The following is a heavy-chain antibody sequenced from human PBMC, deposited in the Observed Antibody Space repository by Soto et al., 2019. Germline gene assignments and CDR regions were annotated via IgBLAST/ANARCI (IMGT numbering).Heavy chain of an antibody. CDR3: ARGRGGVQH. CDR1: GGSFSGYY. J-gene: IGHJ1*01. D-gene: IGHD3-10*01. Sequence: QVQLQQWGAGLLKPSETLSLTCAVYGGSFSGYYWSWIHQPPGKGLEWIGELNDSGGTNYNASLKSRVSISGDTSKNQFSLNLNCVTAADTAVYYCARGRGGVQHWGQGTLVTVSS. V-gene: IGHV4-34*01. CDR2: LNDSGGT.